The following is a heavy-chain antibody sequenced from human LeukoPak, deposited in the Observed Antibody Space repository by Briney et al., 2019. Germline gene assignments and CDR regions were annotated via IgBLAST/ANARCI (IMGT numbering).Heavy chain of an antibody. D-gene: IGHD3-9*01. V-gene: IGHV1-8*02. J-gene: IGHJ5*02. CDR3: ARSLSVGRNFDWISKKFDNWFDP. Sequence: ASVKVSCKASGYTFTSYYMHWVRQAPGQGLEWMGWMNPNSGNTGYAQKFQGRVTMTRNTSISTVYMELSSLTSEDTAVYYCARSLSVGRNFDWISKKFDNWFDPWGQGTLVTVSS. CDR1: GYTFTSYY. CDR2: MNPNSGNT.